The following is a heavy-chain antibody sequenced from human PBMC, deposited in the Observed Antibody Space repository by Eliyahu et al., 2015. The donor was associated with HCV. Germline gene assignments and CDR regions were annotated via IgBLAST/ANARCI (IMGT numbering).Heavy chain of an antibody. CDR1: GFTVSXNY. CDR2: IYSGGST. Sequence: EVQLVETGGGLIQPGGSLRLSCAASGFTVSXNYXXWVRQAPGKGLEWVSVIYSGGSTYYADSVKGRFTISRDNSKNTLYLQMNSLRAEDTAVYYCARGKGLYYYDSSGYSDAFDIWGQGTMVTVSS. V-gene: IGHV3-53*02. D-gene: IGHD3-22*01. J-gene: IGHJ3*02. CDR3: ARGKGLYYYDSSGYSDAFDI.